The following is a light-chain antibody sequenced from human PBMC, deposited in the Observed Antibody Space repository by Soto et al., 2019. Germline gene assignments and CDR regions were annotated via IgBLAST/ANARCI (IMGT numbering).Light chain of an antibody. CDR1: SSDIGGYNY. V-gene: IGLV2-14*01. CDR3: SSYTSSSTLV. Sequence: QSALTQPASVSGSPGQSITISCTATSSDIGGYNYVSWYQQHPGKPTKLMIYEVNNRPSGVSNRFSGSKSGNTASLTISGLQAEDEADYYCSSYTSSSTLVFGGGTKLTVL. J-gene: IGLJ2*01. CDR2: EVN.